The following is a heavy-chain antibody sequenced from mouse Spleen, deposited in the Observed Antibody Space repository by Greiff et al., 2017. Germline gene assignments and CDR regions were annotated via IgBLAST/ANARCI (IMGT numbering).Heavy chain of an antibody. V-gene: IGHV1-15*01. D-gene: IGHD1-2*01. CDR3: TVHYYGYYFDY. Sequence: QVQLQQSGAELVRPGASVTLSCKASGYTFTDYEMHWVKQTPVHGLEWIGAIDPETGGTAYNQKFKGKAILTADKSSSTAYMELRSLTSEDSAVYYCTVHYYGYYFDYWGQGTTLTVSS. CDR2: IDPETGGT. CDR1: GYTFTDYE. J-gene: IGHJ2*01.